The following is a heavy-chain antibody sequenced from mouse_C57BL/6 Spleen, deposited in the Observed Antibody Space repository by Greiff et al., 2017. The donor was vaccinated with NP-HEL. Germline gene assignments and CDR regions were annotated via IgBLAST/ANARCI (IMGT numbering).Heavy chain of an antibody. CDR2: IDPSDSYT. J-gene: IGHJ1*03. Sequence: QVQLQQPGAELVKPGASVKLSCKASGYTFTSYWMQWVNQRPGQGLEWIGEIDPSDSYTNYNQKFKGKATLTVDTSSSTAYMQLSSLTSEDSAVYYCARRRMVTTWYFDVWGTGTTVTVSS. V-gene: IGHV1-50*01. CDR3: ARRRMVTTWYFDV. CDR1: GYTFTSYW. D-gene: IGHD2-2*01.